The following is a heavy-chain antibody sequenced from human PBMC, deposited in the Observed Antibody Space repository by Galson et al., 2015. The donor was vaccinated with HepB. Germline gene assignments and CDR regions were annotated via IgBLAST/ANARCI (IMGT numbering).Heavy chain of an antibody. CDR2: TYYRSKWYN. J-gene: IGHJ5*02. V-gene: IGHV6-1*01. D-gene: IGHD6-19*01. CDR3: ARGGGVGYSSGWSRSIIRTKNWFDP. CDR1: GDSVSSNSAA. Sequence: CAISGDSVSSNSAAWNWIRQSPSRGLEWLGRTYYRSKWYNDYAVSVKSRITINPDTSKNQFSLQLNSVTPEDTAVYYCARGGGVGYSSGWSRSIIRTKNWFDPWGQGTLVTVSS.